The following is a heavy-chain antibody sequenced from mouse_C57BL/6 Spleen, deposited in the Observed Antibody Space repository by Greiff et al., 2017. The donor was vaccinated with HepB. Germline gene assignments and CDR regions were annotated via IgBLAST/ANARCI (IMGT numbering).Heavy chain of an antibody. Sequence: EVHLVESGPELVKPGASVKISCKASGYSFTDYNMNWVKQSNGKSLEWIGVINPNYGTTSYNQKFKGKATLTVDQSSSTAYMQLNSLTSEDSAVYYCAPYYYGSSPYWYFDVWGTGTTVTVSS. V-gene: IGHV1-39*01. CDR2: INPNYGTT. D-gene: IGHD1-1*01. J-gene: IGHJ1*03. CDR3: APYYYGSSPYWYFDV. CDR1: GYSFTDYN.